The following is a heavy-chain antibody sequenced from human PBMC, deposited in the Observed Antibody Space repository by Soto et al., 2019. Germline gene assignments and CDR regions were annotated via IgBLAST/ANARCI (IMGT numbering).Heavy chain of an antibody. CDR3: AKDSQLWFGYYGMDV. Sequence: LRLSCAASGFTFSSYAMHWVRQAPGKGLEWVAVISYDGSNKYYADSVKGRFTISRDNSKNTLYLQMNSLRAEDTAVYYCAKDSQLWFGYYGMDVWGQGTTVTVSS. CDR2: ISYDGSNK. CDR1: GFTFSSYA. J-gene: IGHJ6*02. V-gene: IGHV3-30-3*01. D-gene: IGHD3-10*01.